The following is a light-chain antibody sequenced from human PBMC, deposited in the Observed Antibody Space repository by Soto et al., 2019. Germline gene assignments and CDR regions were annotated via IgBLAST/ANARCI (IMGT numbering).Light chain of an antibody. CDR3: QQYNGYSRT. J-gene: IGKJ1*01. CDR2: DAS. V-gene: IGKV1-5*01. CDR1: QSISSW. Sequence: DVQMTQSPSTLSASVGDRVTITCLASQSISSWLAWYQQKPGKAPKLLIYDASSLESGVPSRFSGSGSGTEFTLTISSLQPDDFATYYCQQYNGYSRTFGQGTKVDI.